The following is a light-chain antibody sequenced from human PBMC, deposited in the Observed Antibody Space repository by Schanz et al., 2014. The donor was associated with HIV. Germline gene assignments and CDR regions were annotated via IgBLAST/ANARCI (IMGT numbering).Light chain of an antibody. CDR1: SSNIGNNY. Sequence: QSVLTQPPSVSAAPGQKVTISCSGSSSNIGNNYVSWYQQLPGTAPKLLIYDNNKRPSGIPDRFSGSKSGTSATLGITGLRTGDEADYYCGTWDGSLSAGYMIFGGGTKLTVL. V-gene: IGLV1-51*01. CDR3: GTWDGSLSAGYMI. J-gene: IGLJ2*01. CDR2: DNN.